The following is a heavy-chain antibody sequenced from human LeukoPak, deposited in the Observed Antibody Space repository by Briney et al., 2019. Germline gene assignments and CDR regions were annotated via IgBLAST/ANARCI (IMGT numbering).Heavy chain of an antibody. V-gene: IGHV4-39*02. J-gene: IGHJ4*02. CDR2: IYYSGSA. CDR1: GGSIYTSAYY. Sequence: SETLSLTCTLSGGSIYTSAYYWDLIRQPPGKGLEWIGSIYYSGSAYHNPSLRSRVALSIDTSKNYFSLNLTSVTVADTAVYYCVRESLLVVPFEYWGQGLLVTVSS. CDR3: VRESLLVVPFEY. D-gene: IGHD2-15*01.